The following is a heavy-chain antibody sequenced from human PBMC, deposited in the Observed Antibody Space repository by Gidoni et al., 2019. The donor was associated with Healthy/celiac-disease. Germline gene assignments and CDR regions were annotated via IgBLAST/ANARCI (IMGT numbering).Heavy chain of an antibody. CDR3: AKVGGSVDY. D-gene: IGHD1-26*01. CDR2: ISYDGSNK. CDR1: GFTFSSYG. Sequence: QVQLVESGGGVVQPGRSLRLSCAASGFTFSSYGMHWVRQAPGKGLEWVAVISYDGSNKYYADSVKGRFTISRDKSKNTLYLQMNSLRAEDTAVYYCAKVGGSVDYWGQGTLVTVSS. V-gene: IGHV3-30*18. J-gene: IGHJ4*02.